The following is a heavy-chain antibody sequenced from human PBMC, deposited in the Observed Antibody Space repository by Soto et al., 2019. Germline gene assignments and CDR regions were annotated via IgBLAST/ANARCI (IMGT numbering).Heavy chain of an antibody. V-gene: IGHV3-23*01. J-gene: IGHJ4*02. CDR3: ARAIRQWLNYFDY. D-gene: IGHD6-19*01. CDR2: ISGSGGTT. Sequence: GGSLRLSCVASGFTFSSYAMTWVRQAPGKGLEWVSAISGSGGTTYYADSVKGRFTISRDNAKNSLYLQMNSLRAEDTAVYYCARAIRQWLNYFDYWGQGTLVTVSS. CDR1: GFTFSSYA.